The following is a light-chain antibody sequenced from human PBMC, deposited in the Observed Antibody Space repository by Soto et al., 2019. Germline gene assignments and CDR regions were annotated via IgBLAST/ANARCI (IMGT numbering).Light chain of an antibody. CDR1: SSDVGGCNY. Sequence: QSALTQPPSASGSPGQSVTISCTGTSSDVGGCNYVSWYQQHPGKAPKLMIYEVSKRPSGVPDRFSGSKSGNTASLTVSGLQADDEADYYCSSYAGINNVFGTGTKLTV. V-gene: IGLV2-8*01. CDR2: EVS. CDR3: SSYAGINNV. J-gene: IGLJ1*01.